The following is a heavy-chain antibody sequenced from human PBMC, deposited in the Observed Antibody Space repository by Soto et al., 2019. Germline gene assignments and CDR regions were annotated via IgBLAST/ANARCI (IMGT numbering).Heavy chain of an antibody. CDR1: GGSFSGYY. V-gene: IGHV4-34*01. CDR3: ARGAAAAGYYYYYYMDV. CDR2: INHSGST. Sequence: PSETLSLTCAVYGGSFSGYYWSWIRQPPGKGLEWIGEINHSGSTNYNPSLKSRVTISVDTSKNQFSLKLSSVTAADTAVYYCARGAAAAGYYYYYYMDVWGKGTTVTVS. J-gene: IGHJ6*03. D-gene: IGHD6-13*01.